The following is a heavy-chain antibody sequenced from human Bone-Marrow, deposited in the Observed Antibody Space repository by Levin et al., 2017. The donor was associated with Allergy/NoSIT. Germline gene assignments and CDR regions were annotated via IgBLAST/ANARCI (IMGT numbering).Heavy chain of an antibody. CDR3: AKDRDDFGDYTFDY. J-gene: IGHJ4*02. CDR1: GFSFSSYV. CDR2: ISGSGDDT. Sequence: GGSLRLSCAASGFSFSSYVMSWVRQAPGKGLEWVSVISGSGDDTYYADSVKGRFTVSRDNSKNTLFLQINSLRADDTAVYYCAKDRDDFGDYTFDYWGQGTLVTVSS. D-gene: IGHD4-17*01. V-gene: IGHV3-23*01.